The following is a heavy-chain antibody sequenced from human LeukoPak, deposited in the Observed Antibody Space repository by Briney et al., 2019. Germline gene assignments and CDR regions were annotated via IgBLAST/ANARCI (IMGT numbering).Heavy chain of an antibody. CDR2: IYYSGST. Sequence: SETLSLTCTVSGGSISSYYWSWIRQPPGKGLEWIGYIYYSGSTNYNPSLKSRVTISVDTSKNQFSLKLSSVTAADTAVYYCARVGIAVADYYFDYWGQGTLATVSS. V-gene: IGHV4-59*01. J-gene: IGHJ4*02. D-gene: IGHD6-19*01. CDR1: GGSISSYY. CDR3: ARVGIAVADYYFDY.